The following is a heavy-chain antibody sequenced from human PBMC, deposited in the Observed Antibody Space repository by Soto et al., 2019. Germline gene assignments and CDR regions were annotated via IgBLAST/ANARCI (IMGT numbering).Heavy chain of an antibody. CDR1: GDTVFSNSAA. J-gene: IGHJ5*02. CDR3: ARGVGHCSGDRCYTPINWFDH. D-gene: IGHD2-15*01. CDR2: TYYRSKWYH. V-gene: IGHV6-1*01. Sequence: SQTLSLTCVISGDTVFSNSAAWNWIRQSPSRGLEWLGRTYYRSKWYHDYAFSVKSRITINPDTSKNQISLQLNSVTPKDTAIYYCARGVGHCSGDRCYTPINWFDHWAQGTQVTVSS.